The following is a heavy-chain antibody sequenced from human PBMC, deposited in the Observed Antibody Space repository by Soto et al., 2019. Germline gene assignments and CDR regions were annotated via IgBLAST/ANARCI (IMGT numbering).Heavy chain of an antibody. J-gene: IGHJ4*02. CDR3: ARGAVPAAYLFYFDY. Sequence: TCTVSGDSIISNNYWNWIRQPPGKGLEWIGYIYSDGDTRYNPSLKGRVTMSVDRSKNQFSLNLASVTAADTAVYYCARGAVPAAYLFYFDYWGQGALVTVSS. CDR1: GDSIISNNY. V-gene: IGHV4-59*01. CDR2: IYSDGDT. D-gene: IGHD2-2*01.